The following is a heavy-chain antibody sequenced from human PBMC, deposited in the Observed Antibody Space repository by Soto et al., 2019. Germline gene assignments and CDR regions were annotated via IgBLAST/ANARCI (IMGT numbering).Heavy chain of an antibody. D-gene: IGHD3-10*01. CDR1: GASLSSDDYY. CDR2: IFSSGHT. V-gene: IGHV4-31*04. J-gene: IGHJ3*01. CDR3: AGDRRGAFGFEV. Sequence: QVRLQESGPGLVKPSQTLSLTCTVSGASLSSDDYYWSWIRQYPGGGLEWIAYIFSSGHTYYSPSRKGRVTSSVDKSKNQFSLNVTSVTVADTAVYYCAGDRRGAFGFEVWGQGTMVTVSS.